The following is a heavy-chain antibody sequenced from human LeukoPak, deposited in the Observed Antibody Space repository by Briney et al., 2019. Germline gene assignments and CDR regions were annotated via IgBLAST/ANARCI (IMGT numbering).Heavy chain of an antibody. J-gene: IGHJ5*02. V-gene: IGHV3-48*01. CDR2: ISSSSSTI. D-gene: IGHD4-23*01. Sequence: PGGSLSLSCAASGFTFSSYSMNWVRQAPGKGLEWVSYISSSSSTIYYADSVKGRFTISRDNAKNSLYLQMNSLRAEDTAVYYCARVSAVVFRGNWFDPWGQGTLVTISS. CDR1: GFTFSSYS. CDR3: ARVSAVVFRGNWFDP.